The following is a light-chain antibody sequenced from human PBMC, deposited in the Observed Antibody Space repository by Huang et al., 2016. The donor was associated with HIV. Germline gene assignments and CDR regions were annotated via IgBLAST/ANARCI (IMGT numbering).Light chain of an antibody. CDR2: GAA. Sequence: EIVMTQSPATLSVSPGERATLSCRASQSVSSNLAWYQQKPGQAPRLLIYGAATRATGIPARFSGRGSGTEFTLTISSLQSEDFAVYYCQQYNNWPLYTFGQGDQAGDQT. CDR3: QQYNNWPLYT. J-gene: IGKJ2*01. V-gene: IGKV3-15*01. CDR1: QSVSSN.